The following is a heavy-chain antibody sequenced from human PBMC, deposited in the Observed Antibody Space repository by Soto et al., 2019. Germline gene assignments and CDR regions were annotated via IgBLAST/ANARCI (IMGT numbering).Heavy chain of an antibody. J-gene: IGHJ4*02. Sequence: QVQLVESGGGLVKPGGSLRLSCAASGFPFSGYNMSWIRQAPGKGLEWVSYITSSGSNTFDAESVKGRFTISRDNTMNLLYLQMNSLSAEDTAVYYCARRGTISSAHHFDHWGQGTLVTVSS. D-gene: IGHD6-6*01. CDR1: GFPFSGYN. CDR3: ARRGTISSAHHFDH. V-gene: IGHV3-11*01. CDR2: ITSSGSNT.